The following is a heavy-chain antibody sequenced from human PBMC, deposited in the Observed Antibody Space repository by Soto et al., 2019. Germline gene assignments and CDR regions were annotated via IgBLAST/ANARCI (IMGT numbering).Heavy chain of an antibody. CDR2: ISAHNGDT. J-gene: IGHJ4*02. V-gene: IGHV1-18*04. CDR1: GYSFATYG. D-gene: IGHD3-22*01. Sequence: ASVKVSCKASGYSFATYGFSWVRQAPGQGLECVGWISAHNGDTHYSQKFQGRVTRTTDTSTSTGYMELRSLTSDDTAVYFCATEPIYYNDGSGYYPLGHWGQGTLVTVSS. CDR3: ATEPIYYNDGSGYYPLGH.